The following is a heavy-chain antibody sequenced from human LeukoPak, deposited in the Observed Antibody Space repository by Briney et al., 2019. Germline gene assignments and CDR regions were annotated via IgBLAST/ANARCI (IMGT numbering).Heavy chain of an antibody. CDR1: GFTFSSYG. CDR2: IRYDGSNK. D-gene: IGHD2-15*01. CDR3: AKEAAITPAFDI. V-gene: IGHV3-30*02. J-gene: IGHJ3*02. Sequence: HTGGSLRLSCAASGFTFSSYGTHWVRQAPGKGLEWVAFIRYDGSNKYYADSVKGRFTISRDNSKNTLYLQMNSLRAEDTAVYYCAKEAAITPAFDIWGQGTMVTVSS.